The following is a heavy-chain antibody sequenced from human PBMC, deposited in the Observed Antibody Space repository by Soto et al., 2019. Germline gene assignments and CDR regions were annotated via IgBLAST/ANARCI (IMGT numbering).Heavy chain of an antibody. CDR1: GFSFNNHA. CDR3: AKDRLMLTMVVVGAFDF. V-gene: IGHV3-23*01. J-gene: IGHJ3*01. Sequence: VQLLESGGGLVQPGGSLRLSCAASGFSFNNHAMTWVRQAPGKGLEWVSGISGSGSTTHYADSVKSRFTISRDNSKDTLYLQMNSLRPEDTAVYYCAKDRLMLTMVVVGAFDFWGLGTMVTVSS. CDR2: ISGSGSTT. D-gene: IGHD3-22*01.